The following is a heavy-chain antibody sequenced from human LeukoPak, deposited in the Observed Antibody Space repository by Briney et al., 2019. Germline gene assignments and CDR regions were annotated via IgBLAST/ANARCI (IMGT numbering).Heavy chain of an antibody. Sequence: SGTLSLTCAVSGGSISSSNWWSWVRQPPGKGLEWIGEIYHSGSTNYNPSLKSRVTISVDKSKNQFSLKLSSVTAADTAVYYCAAVLRCARVSSTSCPPDAFDIWGQGTMVTVSS. CDR1: GGSISSSNW. D-gene: IGHD2-2*01. J-gene: IGHJ3*02. V-gene: IGHV4-4*02. CDR3: AAVLRCARVSSTSCPPDAFDI. CDR2: IYHSGST.